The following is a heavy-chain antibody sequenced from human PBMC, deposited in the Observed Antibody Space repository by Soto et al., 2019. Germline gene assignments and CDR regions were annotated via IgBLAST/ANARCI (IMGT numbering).Heavy chain of an antibody. V-gene: IGHV4-61*01. D-gene: IGHD1-7*01. CDR3: ARDRTGTYSGYGMDV. Sequence: QVQLQESGPGLVKPSETLSLTCTVSGGSVSSGSYYWSWIRQPPGKGLEWIGYIYYSGSTNYNPSLKSRVTISVDTSKNQFSLKLSSVTAADTAVYYCARDRTGTYSGYGMDVWGQGTTVTVSS. J-gene: IGHJ6*02. CDR2: IYYSGST. CDR1: GGSVSSGSYY.